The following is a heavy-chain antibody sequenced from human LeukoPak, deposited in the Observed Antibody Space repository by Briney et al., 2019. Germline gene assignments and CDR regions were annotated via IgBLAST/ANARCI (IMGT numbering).Heavy chain of an antibody. V-gene: IGHV1-46*01. D-gene: IGHD3-10*01. J-gene: IGHJ4*02. CDR3: ARAYGSGSYTLLFFDY. CDR1: GYTFTIYY. CDR2: INPSGGGT. Sequence: ASVKVSYKASGYTFTIYYMHWVRQAPGQGLEWMGIINPSGGGTSYAQKCQGRVTMTRDTSTSTVYMELSSLRSEDTAVYYCARAYGSGSYTLLFFDYWGQGTLVTVSS.